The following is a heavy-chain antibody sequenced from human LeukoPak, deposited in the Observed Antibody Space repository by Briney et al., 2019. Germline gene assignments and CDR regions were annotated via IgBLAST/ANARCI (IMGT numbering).Heavy chain of an antibody. Sequence: SETLSLTCAVYGGSFSGYYWSWIRQPPGKGLEWIGEINHSGSTNYNPSLKSRVTISVDTSKNQFSLRLSSVTAADTAVYYCARPRNVDTAMVYAFDIWGQGTMVTVSS. V-gene: IGHV4-34*01. CDR3: ARPRNVDTAMVYAFDI. J-gene: IGHJ3*02. CDR2: INHSGST. D-gene: IGHD5-18*01. CDR1: GGSFSGYY.